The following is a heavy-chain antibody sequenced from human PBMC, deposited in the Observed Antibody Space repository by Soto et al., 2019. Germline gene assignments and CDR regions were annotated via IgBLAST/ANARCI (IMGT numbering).Heavy chain of an antibody. V-gene: IGHV4-39*01. Sequence: KLSETLSLTCTVSGGSISSSSYYWGWIRQPPGKGLEWIGSIYYSGSTYYNPSLKSRVTISVDTSKNQFSLKLSSVTAADTAVYYCARPGIAAAGYYYYYGMDVWGQGTTVTVSS. D-gene: IGHD6-13*01. CDR3: ARPGIAAAGYYYYYGMDV. CDR1: GGSISSSSYY. CDR2: IYYSGST. J-gene: IGHJ6*02.